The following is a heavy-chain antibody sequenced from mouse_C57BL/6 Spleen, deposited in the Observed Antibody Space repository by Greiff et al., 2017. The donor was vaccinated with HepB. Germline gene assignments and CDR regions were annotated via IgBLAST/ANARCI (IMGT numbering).Heavy chain of an antibody. CDR3: ARHPLYGNYGYFDV. J-gene: IGHJ1*03. CDR2: ISSGGSYT. CDR1: GFTFSSYG. D-gene: IGHD2-1*01. V-gene: IGHV5-6*01. Sequence: EVQGVESGGDLVKPGGSLKLSCAASGFTFSSYGMSWVRQTPDKRLEWVATISSGGSYTYYPDSVKGRFTISRDNAKNTLYLQLSSLKSEDTAMYYYARHPLYGNYGYFDVWGTGTTVTVSS.